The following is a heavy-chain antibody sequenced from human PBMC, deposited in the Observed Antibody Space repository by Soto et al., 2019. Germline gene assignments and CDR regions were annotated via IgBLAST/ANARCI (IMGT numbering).Heavy chain of an antibody. CDR3: ARSRWGYSGYDFTYFDY. D-gene: IGHD5-12*01. CDR2: IYPGDSDT. CDR1: GYSFTSYL. J-gene: IGHJ4*02. Sequence: GESLKISCKGSGYSFTSYLIGWVRQMPGKGLEWMGIIYPGDSDTRYSPSFQGQVTISADKSISTAYLQWSSLKASDTAMYYCARSRWGYSGYDFTYFDYWGRGTLVTVSS. V-gene: IGHV5-51*01.